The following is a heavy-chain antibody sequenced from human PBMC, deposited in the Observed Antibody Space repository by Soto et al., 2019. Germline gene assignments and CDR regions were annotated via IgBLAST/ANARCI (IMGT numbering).Heavy chain of an antibody. CDR3: ARDRDYYYYYYGMDV. CDR1: VGSFSGYY. Sequence: SETLCLTCAVYVGSFSGYYWSWIRQPPGKGLEWIGEINHSGSTNYNPSLKSRVTISVDTSKNQFSLKLSSVTAADTAVYYCARDRDYYYYYYGMDVWGQGTTVTVSS. J-gene: IGHJ6*02. V-gene: IGHV4-34*01. D-gene: IGHD3-10*01. CDR2: INHSGST.